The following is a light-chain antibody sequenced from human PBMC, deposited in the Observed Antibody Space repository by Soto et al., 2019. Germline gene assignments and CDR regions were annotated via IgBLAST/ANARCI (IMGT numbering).Light chain of an antibody. V-gene: IGKV1-39*01. CDR2: SAS. J-gene: IGKJ5*01. CDR3: QHIYSPPHT. CDR1: QSVDSY. Sequence: DIQMTQSPSSLSASVGDRVTITCRASQSVDSYLNWYQQKPGKAPNLLIYSASRLKSGVPSRFSGSGSGTDFTLTISSLQPEDFATYYCQHIYSPPHTFGQGTRLE.